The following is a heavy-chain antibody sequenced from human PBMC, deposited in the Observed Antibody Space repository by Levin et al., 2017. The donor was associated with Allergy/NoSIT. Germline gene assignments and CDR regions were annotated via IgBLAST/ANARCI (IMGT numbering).Heavy chain of an antibody. V-gene: IGHV1-3*01. Sequence: GESLKISCTASGYTFTTNSIHWVRQAPGQRLEWMGWINGDNGDTKHSQKFQGRVTITRDRSAGTAYMELSSLRSEDTAVYYCARRAEGYCTTASCPTPFDHWGQGTPVTVSS. D-gene: IGHD2-2*01. CDR1: GYTFTTNS. CDR3: ARRAEGYCTTASCPTPFDH. CDR2: INGDNGDT. J-gene: IGHJ4*02.